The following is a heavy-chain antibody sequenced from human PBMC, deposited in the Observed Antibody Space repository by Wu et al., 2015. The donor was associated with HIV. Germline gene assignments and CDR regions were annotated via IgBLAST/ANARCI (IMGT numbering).Heavy chain of an antibody. J-gene: IGHJ4*02. D-gene: IGHD5-18*01. V-gene: IGHV1-46*01. CDR1: GYTFTSYY. Sequence: QVQLVQSGAEVKKPGASVKVSCKASGYTFTSYYMHWVRQAPGQGLEWMGIINPSGGSTSYAQKFQGRVTMTRDTSTSTVYMELSSLRSEDTAVYYCARDVDTAMVITYFDYWGQGTLVTVSS. CDR3: ARDVDTAMVITYFDY. CDR2: INPSGGST.